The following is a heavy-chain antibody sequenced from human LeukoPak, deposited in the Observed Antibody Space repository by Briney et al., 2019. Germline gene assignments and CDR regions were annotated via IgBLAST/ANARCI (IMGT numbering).Heavy chain of an antibody. J-gene: IGHJ4*02. CDR3: ARHTYYYDSSGYSFDY. CDR1: GGSISSSSYY. CDR2: IYYSGST. D-gene: IGHD3-22*01. Sequence: SETLSFTCTVSGGSISSSSYYWGWIRQPPGKGLEWIGSIYYSGSTYYNPSLKSRVTISVDTSKNQFSLKLSSVTAADTAVYYCARHTYYYDSSGYSFDYWGQGTLVTVSS. V-gene: IGHV4-39*01.